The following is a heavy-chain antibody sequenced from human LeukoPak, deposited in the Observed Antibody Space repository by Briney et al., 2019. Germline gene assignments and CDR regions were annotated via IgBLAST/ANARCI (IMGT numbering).Heavy chain of an antibody. CDR2: IKQDGSEK. Sequence: GGSLRLSCAASGFTFSSYWMSWVRQAPGKGLEWVANIKQDGSEKYYVDSVKGRFTISRDNAKNSLYLQMNSLRAEDTAVYYCAKSAIVATPHHGGFDYWGQGTLVTVSS. J-gene: IGHJ4*02. CDR1: GFTFSSYW. CDR3: AKSAIVATPHHGGFDY. V-gene: IGHV3-7*01. D-gene: IGHD5-12*01.